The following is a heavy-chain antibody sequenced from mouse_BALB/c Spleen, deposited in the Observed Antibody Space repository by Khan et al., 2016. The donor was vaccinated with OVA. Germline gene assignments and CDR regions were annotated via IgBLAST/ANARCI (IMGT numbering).Heavy chain of an antibody. Sequence: QIQLVQSGPELKKPGETVKISCKASGYIFTNYGMNWVKQAPGQGLKWMGWINTYTGEPTYADDFRGRFAFSLETSASTAYLQINNLKNEDTATYFCAREAFVYGGGKNAWFAYWGQGTLVTVSA. J-gene: IGHJ3*01. CDR3: AREAFVYGGGKNAWFAY. CDR2: INTYTGEP. V-gene: IGHV9-3-1*01. CDR1: GYIFTNYG. D-gene: IGHD1-1*01.